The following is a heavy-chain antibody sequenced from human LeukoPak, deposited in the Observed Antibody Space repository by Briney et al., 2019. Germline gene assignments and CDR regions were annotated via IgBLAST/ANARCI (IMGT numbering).Heavy chain of an antibody. Sequence: GGSLRLSCAASRFTFSSYWMSWVRQAPRKGLEWVANIKQDGSEKYYVDSVKGRFTISRDNAKNSLYLQMNSLRAEDTAVYYCARDGYSSGWHIDYWGQGTLVTVSS. CDR1: RFTFSSYW. D-gene: IGHD6-19*01. CDR3: ARDGYSSGWHIDY. CDR2: IKQDGSEK. V-gene: IGHV3-7*01. J-gene: IGHJ4*02.